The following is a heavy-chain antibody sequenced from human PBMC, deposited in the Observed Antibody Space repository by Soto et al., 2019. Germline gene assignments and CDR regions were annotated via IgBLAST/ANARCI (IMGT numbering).Heavy chain of an antibody. D-gene: IGHD3-22*01. Sequence: PGESLKISCKGSGYSFAGHWITWVRQKPGKGLEWMGRIDPSDSQTYYSPSFRGHVTISATKSITTVFLQWSSLRASDTAMYYRARQIYDSDTGPNFQYYFDSWGQGTPVTSPQ. J-gene: IGHJ4*02. CDR2: IDPSDSQT. V-gene: IGHV5-10-1*01. CDR3: ARQIYDSDTGPNFQYYFDS. CDR1: GYSFAGHW.